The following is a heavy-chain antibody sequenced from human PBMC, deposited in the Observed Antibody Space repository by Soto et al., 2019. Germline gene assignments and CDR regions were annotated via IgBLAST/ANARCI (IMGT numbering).Heavy chain of an antibody. CDR3: ARAGRGVVEPAATPAYYYYYGMDV. J-gene: IGHJ6*02. D-gene: IGHD2-2*01. V-gene: IGHV3-7*01. Sequence: EVQLVESGGGLVQPGGSLRLSCAASGFTFSSYWMSWVRQAPGKGLEWVANIKQDGSEKYYVDSVKGRFTISRDNAKNSLYLQMNSLRAEDTAVYYCARAGRGVVEPAATPAYYYYYGMDVWGQATTVTVSS. CDR2: IKQDGSEK. CDR1: GFTFSSYW.